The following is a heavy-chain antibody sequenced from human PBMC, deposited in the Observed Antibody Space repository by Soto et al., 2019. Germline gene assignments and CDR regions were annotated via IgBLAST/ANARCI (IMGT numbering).Heavy chain of an antibody. CDR1: GYTFTAYY. CDR2: INPNSGST. D-gene: IGHD6-6*01. Sequence: QVQLVQSGAEVKKPGASVKVSCKASGYTFTAYYMHWVRQAPGQGLEWMGWINPNSGSTNYAQMFQGWVTMTRDTSISTGYMELRRLTSDDTAVYFCARGSYSSSSGFEFWGQGTLVTVSS. CDR3: ARGSYSSSSGFEF. V-gene: IGHV1-2*04. J-gene: IGHJ4*02.